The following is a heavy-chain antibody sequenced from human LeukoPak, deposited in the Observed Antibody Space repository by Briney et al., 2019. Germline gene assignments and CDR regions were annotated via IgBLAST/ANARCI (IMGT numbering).Heavy chain of an antibody. Sequence: PGGSLRLSCVASGFTFSTYAMSWVRQTPAKELEWVSVISGGGDITYYADSVKGRFTISRDNSENTVYLQMNSLRAEDTAVYYCAKEQVVSPPWVSYFDYWAQGTLVTVSS. CDR2: ISGGGDIT. CDR3: AKEQVVSPPWVSYFDY. V-gene: IGHV3-23*01. CDR1: GFTFSTYA. J-gene: IGHJ4*02. D-gene: IGHD1-26*01.